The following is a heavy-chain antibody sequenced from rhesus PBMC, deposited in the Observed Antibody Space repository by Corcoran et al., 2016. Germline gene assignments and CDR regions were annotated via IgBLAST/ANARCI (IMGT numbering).Heavy chain of an antibody. CDR2: INGNSGST. V-gene: IGHV4-80*01. J-gene: IGHJ4*01. D-gene: IGHD4-29*01. CDR1: GASFRTHW. CDR3: STYEEDGSSHFDY. Sequence: QVQLQESGPGLVKPSETLSLTCAVFGASFRTHWCLCIRQPPGKGLEWIGEINGNSGSTNYNPSLKSRVTISKDASKNQFSLKLSSVTAADTAFYYCSTYEEDGSSHFDYWGQGVLVTVSS.